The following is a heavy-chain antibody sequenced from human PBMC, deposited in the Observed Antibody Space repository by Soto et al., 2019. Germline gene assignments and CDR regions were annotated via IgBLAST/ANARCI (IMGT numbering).Heavy chain of an antibody. V-gene: IGHV3-33*01. Sequence: QVQLVESGGGVVQPGRSLRLSCEASGFTFSHYGMHWVRQAPGKGLEWVAVILNDGSRQHYADSVKGRLTISRDNCKNTLYLDMDSLRVEDTAVYYCARDDDYGDNGLDYWGQGTLVTVSS. CDR1: GFTFSHYG. J-gene: IGHJ4*02. CDR3: ARDDDYGDNGLDY. D-gene: IGHD4-17*01. CDR2: ILNDGSRQ.